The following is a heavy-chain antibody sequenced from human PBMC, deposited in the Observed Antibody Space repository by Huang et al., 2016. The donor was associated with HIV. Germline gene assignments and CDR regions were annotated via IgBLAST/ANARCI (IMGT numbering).Heavy chain of an antibody. CDR1: GFSFSSYD. CDR3: LPAGHVSHYYYMDV. CDR2: VSSEETDK. V-gene: IGHV3-30*03. Sequence: QGQLVESGGGVVQPGRSLRLSCAASGFSFSSYDMQWVRQAPGKGLDWVSFVSSEETDKYYADSVKGRFTISRDNSKDTLYLQMNRLRSADTAVYFCLPAGHVSHYYYMDVWGKGTTVTVSS. J-gene: IGHJ6*03.